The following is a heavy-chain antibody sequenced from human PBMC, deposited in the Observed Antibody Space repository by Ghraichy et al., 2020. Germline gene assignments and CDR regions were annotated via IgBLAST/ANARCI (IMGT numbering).Heavy chain of an antibody. Sequence: ASVKVSCKASGYTFTSYGISWVRQAPGQGLEWVGWFNPYNGHTKSAQNLQGRVTLTTDTSTATAYMELRSLQSDDTAVYYCARDGTHDDVWRGTNDYYGLDVWGQGTTVTVSS. J-gene: IGHJ6*02. D-gene: IGHD3-3*01. V-gene: IGHV1-18*01. CDR2: FNPYNGHT. CDR1: GYTFTSYG. CDR3: ARDGTHDDVWRGTNDYYGLDV.